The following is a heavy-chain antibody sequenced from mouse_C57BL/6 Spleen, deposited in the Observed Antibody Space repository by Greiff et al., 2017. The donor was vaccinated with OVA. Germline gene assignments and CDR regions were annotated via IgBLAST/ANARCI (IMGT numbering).Heavy chain of an antibody. Sequence: EVQRVESVAELVRPGASVKLSCTASGFNIKNTYMHWVKQRPEQGLEWIGRIDPANGNTKYAPKFQGKATITADTSSNTAYLQLSSLTSEDTAIYYCARSGHYGPYYYAMDYWGQGTSVTVSS. CDR2: IDPANGNT. CDR3: ARSGHYGPYYYAMDY. D-gene: IGHD1-1*02. V-gene: IGHV14-3*01. J-gene: IGHJ4*01. CDR1: GFNIKNTY.